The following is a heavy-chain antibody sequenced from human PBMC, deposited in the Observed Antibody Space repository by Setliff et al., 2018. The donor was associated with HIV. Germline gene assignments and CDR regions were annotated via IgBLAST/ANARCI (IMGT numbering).Heavy chain of an antibody. Sequence: GESLKISCAASGFTFSTYAMSWVRQAPGKGLAWVSAISAGGGSTYYAYSVKGRFTISRDNSKNTLYLQMNSLRAEDTAVYYCAKFFGGYGDYMGFDYWGQGTLVTVSS. D-gene: IGHD4-17*01. CDR3: AKFFGGYGDYMGFDY. CDR1: GFTFSTYA. J-gene: IGHJ4*02. V-gene: IGHV3-23*01. CDR2: ISAGGGST.